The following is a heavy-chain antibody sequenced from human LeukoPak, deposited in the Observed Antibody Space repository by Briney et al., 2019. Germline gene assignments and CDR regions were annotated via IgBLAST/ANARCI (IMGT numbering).Heavy chain of an antibody. CDR1: GFTFSSYS. J-gene: IGHJ4*02. V-gene: IGHV3-21*01. D-gene: IGHD1-26*01. Sequence: GGSLRLSCAASGFTFSSYSMNWVRQAPGKGLEWVSSISSSSSYIYYADSVKGRSTISRDNAKNSLYLQMNSLRAEDTAVYYCAGDRSYSGSDYWGQGTLVTVSS. CDR3: AGDRSYSGSDY. CDR2: ISSSSSYI.